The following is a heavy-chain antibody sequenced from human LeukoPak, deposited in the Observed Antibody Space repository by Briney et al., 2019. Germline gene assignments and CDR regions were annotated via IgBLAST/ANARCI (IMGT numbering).Heavy chain of an antibody. Sequence: PSETLSLTSTGSGGSISNYYWSWIRQPAGKELEWIGRKYARGSSNYNPPVQSRVTMSVDTSKNQFSLKLRSVTAADTAVYYCARGRYCSADICTGGDSFDIWGQGTMVSVSP. D-gene: IGHD2-15*01. V-gene: IGHV4-4*07. CDR1: GGSISNYY. CDR2: KYARGSS. J-gene: IGHJ3*02. CDR3: ARGRYCSADICTGGDSFDI.